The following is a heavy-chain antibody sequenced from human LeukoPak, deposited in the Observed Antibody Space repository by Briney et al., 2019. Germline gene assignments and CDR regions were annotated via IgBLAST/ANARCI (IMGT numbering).Heavy chain of an antibody. CDR2: IKQDGSEK. CDR1: GVTFSIYW. V-gene: IGHV3-7*01. J-gene: IGHJ3*02. D-gene: IGHD3-22*01. CDR3: ARNTYYYERSGWKAFDI. Sequence: GGSLRLSCAASGVTFSIYWMSWVRQAPGKGLEWVANIKQDGSEKYYVDSVRARFTISRDNAKNSLYLQMNSLRVEDTAVYYCARNTYYYERSGWKAFDIWGQGTMVTVSS.